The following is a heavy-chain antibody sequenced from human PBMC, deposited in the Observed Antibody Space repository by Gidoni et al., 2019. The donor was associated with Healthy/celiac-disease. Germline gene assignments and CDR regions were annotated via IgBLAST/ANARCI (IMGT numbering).Heavy chain of an antibody. CDR1: GFTFSSYA. D-gene: IGHD5-12*01. CDR3: ARDGFRLPCDY. CDR2: ISYDGSNK. V-gene: IGHV3-30-3*01. Sequence: QVQLVESGGGVVQPGRSLRLSCAASGFTFSSYAMHWVRQAPGKGLEWVAVISYDGSNKYYADSVKGRFTISRDNSKNTLYLQMNSLRAEDTAVYYCARDGFRLPCDYWGQGTLVTVSS. J-gene: IGHJ4*02.